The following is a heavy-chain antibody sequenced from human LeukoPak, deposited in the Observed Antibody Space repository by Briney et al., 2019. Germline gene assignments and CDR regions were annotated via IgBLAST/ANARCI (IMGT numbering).Heavy chain of an antibody. CDR3: VTSIAAAEYYFDY. V-gene: IGHV1-69*02. J-gene: IGHJ4*02. Sequence: ASVKVSCKASGYTFTGYYMHWVRQAPGQGLEWMGRIIPILGIANYAQKFQGRVTIIADKSTSTAYMELSSLRSEDTAVYYCVTSIAAAEYYFDYWGQGTLVTVSS. D-gene: IGHD6-13*01. CDR1: GYTFTGYY. CDR2: IIPILGIA.